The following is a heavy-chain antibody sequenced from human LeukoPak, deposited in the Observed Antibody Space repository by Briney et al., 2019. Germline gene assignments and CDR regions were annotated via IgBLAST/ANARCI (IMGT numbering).Heavy chain of an antibody. J-gene: IGHJ4*02. CDR1: GFTFSSYA. CDR2: ISGSGGST. CDR3: AKVGVYSSVYYFDY. V-gene: IGHV3-23*01. D-gene: IGHD6-25*01. Sequence: PGGSLRLSCAASGFTFSSYAMSWVRQAPGKGLEWVSTISGSGGSTYYADSVKGRFTISRDNSKNTLYLQMNSLRAEDTAVYYCAKVGVYSSVYYFDYWGQGTLVTVSS.